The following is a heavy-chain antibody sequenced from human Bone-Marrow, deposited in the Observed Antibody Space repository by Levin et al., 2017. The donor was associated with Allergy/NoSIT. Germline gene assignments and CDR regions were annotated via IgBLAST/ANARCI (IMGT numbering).Heavy chain of an antibody. D-gene: IGHD3-9*01. CDR1: GFIFSNFA. J-gene: IGHJ4*02. CDR3: ARDWALTGIDEPTILKDH. Sequence: GESLKISCEASGFIFSNFAMHWVRQAPGKGLEWVAVIWHDGSNEYYLDSVKGRFIISRDNSKNKVYLQTNRLRAEDTGVYYCARDWALTGIDEPTILKDHWGQGTLVTVSS. V-gene: IGHV3-33*01. CDR2: IWHDGSNE.